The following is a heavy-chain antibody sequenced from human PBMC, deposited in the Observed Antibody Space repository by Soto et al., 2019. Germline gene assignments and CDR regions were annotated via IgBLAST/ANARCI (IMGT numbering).Heavy chain of an antibody. J-gene: IGHJ4*02. CDR1: GFTFSSYA. D-gene: IGHD3-22*01. V-gene: IGHV3-23*01. Sequence: GGSLRLSCAASGFTFSSYAMSWVRQAPGKGLEWVSGISGSGGSTYYVDSVKGRFTISRDNPKDTLYLQMNSLRVEDTAVYYCAKDVYYDRSGYYSYWGQGTRVTVSS. CDR2: ISGSGGST. CDR3: AKDVYYDRSGYYSY.